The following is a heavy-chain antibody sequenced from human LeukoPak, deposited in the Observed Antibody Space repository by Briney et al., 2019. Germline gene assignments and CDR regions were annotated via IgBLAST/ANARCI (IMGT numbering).Heavy chain of an antibody. Sequence: SVTVSCKASGGTFSSYAISWVRQAPGQGLEWMGGIIPIFGTANYAQKFQGRVTITTDESTSTAYMELSSLRSEDTAVYYCARGNDFWSGKYYYYYMDVWGKGTTVTVSS. V-gene: IGHV1-69*05. J-gene: IGHJ6*03. D-gene: IGHD3-3*01. CDR2: IIPIFGTA. CDR3: ARGNDFWSGKYYYYYMDV. CDR1: GGTFSSYA.